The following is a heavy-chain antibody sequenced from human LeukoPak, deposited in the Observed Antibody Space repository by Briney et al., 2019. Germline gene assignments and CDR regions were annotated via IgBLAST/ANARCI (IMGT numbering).Heavy chain of an antibody. Sequence: GEPLKISCRGSGYTFTTYWIGWVRQMPGKGLEWMGIMFPDDSNIRYNPSFQGQVTISADKSTSTAYLQWSSLKASDTAIYYCARLGGYYLYYFDYWGQGTPVTVSS. CDR1: GYTFTTYW. V-gene: IGHV5-51*01. CDR3: ARLGGYYLYYFDY. J-gene: IGHJ4*02. CDR2: MFPDDSNI. D-gene: IGHD3-22*01.